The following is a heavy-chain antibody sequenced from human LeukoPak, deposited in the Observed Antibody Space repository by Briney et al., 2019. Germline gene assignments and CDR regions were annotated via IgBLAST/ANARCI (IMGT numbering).Heavy chain of an antibody. CDR3: ARVLGYSSGWYDY. D-gene: IGHD6-19*01. J-gene: IGHJ4*02. CDR2: ISSSSSYI. CDR1: GFTFSSYG. V-gene: IGHV3-21*01. Sequence: PGGSLRLSCAASGFTFSSYGMNWFRQAPGKGLDWFSSISSSSSYIYYADSVKGRFTISRDNAKNSLYLQMNSLRAEDTAVYYCARVLGYSSGWYDYWGQGTLVTVSS.